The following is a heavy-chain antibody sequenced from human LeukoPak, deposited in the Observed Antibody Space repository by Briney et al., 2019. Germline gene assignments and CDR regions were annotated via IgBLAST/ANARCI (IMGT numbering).Heavy chain of an antibody. CDR3: ARGASSSWYDDAFDI. J-gene: IGHJ3*02. V-gene: IGHV1-18*01. CDR2: ISAYNGNT. CDR1: GYTFTSYV. Sequence: RASVKVSCKASGYTFTSYVISWVRQAPGQGLEWMGWISAYNGNTNYAQKLQGRVTMTTDTSTSTAYMELRSLRSDGTAVYYCARGASSSWYDDAFDIWGQGTMVTVSS. D-gene: IGHD6-13*01.